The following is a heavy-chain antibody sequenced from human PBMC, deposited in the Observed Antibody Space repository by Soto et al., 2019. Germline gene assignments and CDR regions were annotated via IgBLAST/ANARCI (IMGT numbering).Heavy chain of an antibody. J-gene: IGHJ6*02. CDR1: GGTFSSYA. D-gene: IGHD1-7*01. CDR3: ARDHGITGTTSSYYYYGMDV. V-gene: IGHV1-69*13. CDR2: IIPIFGTA. Sequence: ASVKVSCKASGGTFSSYAISWVRQAPGQGLEWMGGIIPIFGTANYAQKFQGRVTITADESTSTAYMELSSLRSEDTAVYYCARDHGITGTTSSYYYYGMDVWGQGTTVTSP.